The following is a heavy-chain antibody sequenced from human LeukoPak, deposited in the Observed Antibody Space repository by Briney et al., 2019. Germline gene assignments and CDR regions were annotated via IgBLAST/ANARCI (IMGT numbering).Heavy chain of an antibody. CDR3: AGHYSGYDSPFDY. CDR2: ISAYNGNT. J-gene: IGHJ4*02. Sequence: GSVKVSCKASGGTFSSYAISWVRQAPGQGLEWMGWISAYNGNTNYAQKLQGRVTMTTDTSTSTAYMELRSLRSDDTAVYYCAGHYSGYDSPFDYWGQGTLVTVSS. D-gene: IGHD5-12*01. V-gene: IGHV1-18*01. CDR1: GGTFSSYA.